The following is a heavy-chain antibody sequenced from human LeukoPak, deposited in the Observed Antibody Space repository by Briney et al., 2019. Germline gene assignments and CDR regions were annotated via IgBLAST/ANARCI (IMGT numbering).Heavy chain of an antibody. CDR2: IYYSGST. CDR3: ARVDTAMVGYFDY. Sequence: SETLSLTCTVSGGSISSYYGSWIRQPPGKGLEWIGYIYYSGSTNYNPSLKSRVTISVDTSKNQFSLKLSSVTAADTAVYYCARVDTAMVGYFDYWGQGTLVTVSS. V-gene: IGHV4-59*01. D-gene: IGHD5-18*01. J-gene: IGHJ4*02. CDR1: GGSISSYY.